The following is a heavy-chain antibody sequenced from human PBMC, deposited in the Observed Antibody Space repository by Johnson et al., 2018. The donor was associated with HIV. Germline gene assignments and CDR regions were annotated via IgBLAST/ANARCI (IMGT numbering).Heavy chain of an antibody. J-gene: IGHJ3*01. V-gene: IGHV3-13*01. D-gene: IGHD1-26*01. Sequence: VQLVESGGCLVQPGGSLRLSCAASGFTFSNYDMHWVRQTAGRRLEWVSGIAATGDTYYPGSVKGRFTVSRENARNSLYLQLNSLRAGDSALYYCARGSYDGDAFDLWGQGTMVTVSS. CDR2: IAATGDT. CDR3: ARGSYDGDAFDL. CDR1: GFTFSNYD.